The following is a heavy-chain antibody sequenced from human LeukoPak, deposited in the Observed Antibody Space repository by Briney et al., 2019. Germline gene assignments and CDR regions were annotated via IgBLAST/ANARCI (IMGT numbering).Heavy chain of an antibody. CDR3: ARGIILAVAGTHYYYYGMDV. CDR1: GVSFSGYY. Sequence: PSETLSLTCADYGVSFSGYYWSWIRQPPGKGLEWIGEINHSGSTNYNPSLKSRVTISVDTSKNQFSLKLSSVTAAVTAVYYCARGIILAVAGTHYYYYGMDVWGQGTTVTVSS. V-gene: IGHV4-34*01. CDR2: INHSGST. D-gene: IGHD6-19*01. J-gene: IGHJ6*02.